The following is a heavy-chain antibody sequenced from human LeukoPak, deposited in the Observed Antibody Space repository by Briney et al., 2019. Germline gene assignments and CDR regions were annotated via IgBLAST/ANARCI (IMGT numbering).Heavy chain of an antibody. CDR1: GGSVSTNNYY. CDR2: RSYSGTT. J-gene: IGHJ4*02. CDR3: APYLGGIVGHFDY. D-gene: IGHD1-26*01. V-gene: IGHV4-39*01. Sequence: PSETLSLTCIVSGGSVSTNNYYWVWIRQPPGKGLEWIGSRSYSGTTYYNPSLKSRVSIFVDTSKNQFSLELTSLTAADTAVYYCAPYLGGIVGHFDYWGQGALVTVSS.